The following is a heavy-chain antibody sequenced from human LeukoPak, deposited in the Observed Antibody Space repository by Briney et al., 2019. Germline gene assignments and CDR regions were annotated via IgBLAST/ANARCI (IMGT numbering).Heavy chain of an antibody. Sequence: GGSLGLSCAASGFTFSTYWMSWVRQAPGKGLEWVANIKQDGSETYYVDSVKGRFTISRDNAKNSLYLQMNSLRAEDTAVYYCAKDRISEETYNWFDPWGQGTLVTVSS. CDR2: IKQDGSET. CDR3: AKDRISEETYNWFDP. J-gene: IGHJ5*02. CDR1: GFTFSTYW. D-gene: IGHD2-15*01. V-gene: IGHV3-7*05.